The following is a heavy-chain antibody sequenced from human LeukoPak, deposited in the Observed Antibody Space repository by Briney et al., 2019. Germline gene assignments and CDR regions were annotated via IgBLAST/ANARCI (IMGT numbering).Heavy chain of an antibody. CDR2: IRYDGSNK. V-gene: IGHV3-30*02. J-gene: IGHJ4*02. CDR3: AKLFGSWSCRGGSCYLDY. CDR1: GFTFSSYG. Sequence: GGSLRLSCAASGFTFSSYGMHWVRQAPGKGLEWVAFIRYDGSNKYYADSVKGRFTISRDNSKNTLYLQMNSLRAEDTAVYYCAKLFGSWSCRGGSCYLDYWGQGTLVTVSS. D-gene: IGHD2-15*01.